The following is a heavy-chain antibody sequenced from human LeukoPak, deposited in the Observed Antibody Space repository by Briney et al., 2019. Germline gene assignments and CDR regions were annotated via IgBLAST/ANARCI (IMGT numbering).Heavy chain of an antibody. CDR2: IYYSGST. J-gene: IGHJ5*02. Sequence: SETLSLTCTASGGSISSYYWSWIRQPPGKGPEWIGYIYYSGSTNYNPSLKSRVTISVDTSKNQFSLKLSSVTAADTAVYYCARTGQWLATNWFDPWGQGTLVTVSS. D-gene: IGHD6-19*01. CDR1: GGSISSYY. CDR3: ARTGQWLATNWFDP. V-gene: IGHV4-59*01.